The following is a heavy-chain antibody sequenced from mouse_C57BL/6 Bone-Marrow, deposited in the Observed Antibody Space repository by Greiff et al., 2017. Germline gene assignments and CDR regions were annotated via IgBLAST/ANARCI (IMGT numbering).Heavy chain of an antibody. CDR2: IYPGSGNT. J-gene: IGHJ2*01. CDR3: ARKEVYFDY. Sequence: QVQLQQSGAELVRPGASVKLSCKASGYTFTDYYINWVKQRPGQGLEWIARIYPGSGNTYYNEKFKGKATLTAEKSSSTAYMQLSSLTSADSAVYFCARKEVYFDYWGQGTTLTVSS. V-gene: IGHV1-76*01. CDR1: GYTFTDYY.